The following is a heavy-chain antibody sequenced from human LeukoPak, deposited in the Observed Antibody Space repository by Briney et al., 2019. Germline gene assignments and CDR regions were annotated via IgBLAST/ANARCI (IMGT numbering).Heavy chain of an antibody. CDR3: TLIQGWGSGSYYRDF. D-gene: IGHD3-10*01. Sequence: GGSLRLSCAASGFSISNDWRSWARQAPGKGLEWVARVKSRSAGETTDYAAPVKGRFTISRDDSKNTLYLQMNSLKTEDTAVYYCTLIQGWGSGSYYRDFWGQGTLVTVSS. CDR1: GFSISNDW. V-gene: IGHV3-15*01. CDR2: VKSRSAGETT. J-gene: IGHJ4*02.